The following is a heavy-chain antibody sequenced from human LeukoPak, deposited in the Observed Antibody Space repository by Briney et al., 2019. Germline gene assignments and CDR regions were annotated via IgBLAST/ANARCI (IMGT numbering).Heavy chain of an antibody. Sequence: AGGSLRLSCAASGFTFDDYAMHWVRQAPGKGLEWVSGISWNSGSIGYADSVKGRFTISRDNAKNSLYLQMNSLRAEDTAVYYCARDYTGGWNDYWGQGTLVIVSS. CDR1: GFTFDDYA. D-gene: IGHD7-27*01. V-gene: IGHV3-9*01. J-gene: IGHJ4*02. CDR2: ISWNSGSI. CDR3: ARDYTGGWNDY.